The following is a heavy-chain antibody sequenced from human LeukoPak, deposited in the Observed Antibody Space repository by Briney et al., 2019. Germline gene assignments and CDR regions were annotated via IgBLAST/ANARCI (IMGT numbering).Heavy chain of an antibody. CDR1: GSMYNYY. V-gene: IGHV4-59*08. Sequence: SETLSLTCTVSGSMYNYYWSWIRQPPGKGLEWIGYIHYNGITNYNPSLKSRVTMSLDTSKNQVSLKLNSVTAADTAVYYCARLKPAGGAFDIWGQGTMVTVSS. CDR3: ARLKPAGGAFDI. CDR2: IHYNGIT. D-gene: IGHD3-16*01. J-gene: IGHJ3*02.